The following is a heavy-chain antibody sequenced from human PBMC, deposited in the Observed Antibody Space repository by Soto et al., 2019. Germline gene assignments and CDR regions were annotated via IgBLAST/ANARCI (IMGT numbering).Heavy chain of an antibody. D-gene: IGHD1-26*01. J-gene: IGHJ5*02. CDR3: ASTRIGKPLSWFDP. V-gene: IGHV4-39*01. CDR2: IYYSGST. Sequence: SETLSLTCTVSGGSISSSSYYWGWIRQPPGKGLEWIGSIYYSGSTYYNPSLKSRVTISVDTSKNQFSLKLSSVTAADTAVYYCASTRIGKPLSWFDPWGQGTLVTVSS. CDR1: GGSISSSSYY.